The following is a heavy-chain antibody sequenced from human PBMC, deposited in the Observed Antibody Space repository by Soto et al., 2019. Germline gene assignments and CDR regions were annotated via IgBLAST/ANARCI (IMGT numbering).Heavy chain of an antibody. D-gene: IGHD1-26*01. CDR2: ISAYNGNT. J-gene: IGHJ4*02. V-gene: IGHV1-18*01. CDR3: ARSGGWEPRDY. Sequence: QVQLVQSGAEVKKPGASVKVSCKASGYTFTSYGISWVRQAPGQGLEWMGWISAYNGNTNSAQKLQGRVTMTPDTSTSTAYMELRSLRSDAPAVYYCARSGGWEPRDYWGQGTLVTVSS. CDR1: GYTFTSYG.